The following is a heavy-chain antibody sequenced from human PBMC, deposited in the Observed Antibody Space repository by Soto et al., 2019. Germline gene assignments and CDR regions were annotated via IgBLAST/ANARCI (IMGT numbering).Heavy chain of an antibody. CDR3: ARDLRSGIAAADIRPGGLDP. D-gene: IGHD6-13*01. V-gene: IGHV4-4*02. J-gene: IGHJ5*02. CDR2: IYHSGST. CDR1: SGSISSSNW. Sequence: SETLSLTCAVSSGSISSSNWWSWVRQPPGKGLEWIGEIYHSGSTNYNPSLKSRVTISVDKSKNQFSLKLSSVTAADTAVYYCARDLRSGIAAADIRPGGLDPWGQGTLVTVSS.